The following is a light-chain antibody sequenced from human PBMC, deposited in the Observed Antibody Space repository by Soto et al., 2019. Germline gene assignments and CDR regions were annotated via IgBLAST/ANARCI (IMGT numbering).Light chain of an antibody. V-gene: IGKV3-15*01. J-gene: IGKJ1*01. CDR1: QNVGNN. CDR2: GAS. Sequence: EILMTQSPSTLSVSPGERATLSCRASQNVGNNLVWYQQKPGQAPRLLIYGASTRAAGIPARFSGSGSGTEFTLTISSLQSEDFEVYYCQQYNNWPPTFGQGTKVDIK. CDR3: QQYNNWPPT.